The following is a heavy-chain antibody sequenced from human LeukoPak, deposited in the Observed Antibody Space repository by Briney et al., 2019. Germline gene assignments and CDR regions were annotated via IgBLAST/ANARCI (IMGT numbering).Heavy chain of an antibody. J-gene: IGHJ5*01. CDR1: TRYFTNYW. Sequence: GGSLRLSCTASTRYFTNYWMHWVRQVPGKGLAWLSRIDRDGLREDYVDSVRGRFTISRHNAKSTTYLQMNSLRAGDTAVYYCGTSRWSGVVDSWGQGTLVTVSS. D-gene: IGHD3-3*01. CDR3: GTSRWSGVVDS. V-gene: IGHV3-74*01. CDR2: IDRDGLRE.